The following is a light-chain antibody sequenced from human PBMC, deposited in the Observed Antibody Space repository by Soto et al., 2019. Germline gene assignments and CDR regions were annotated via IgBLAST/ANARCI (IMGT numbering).Light chain of an antibody. CDR2: EVT. J-gene: IGLJ2*01. V-gene: IGLV2-14*01. Sequence: QSVLTQPASVSGSLGQSITISCTGTSSDVGGYNYVSWYQQHPGKDPKVVIFEVTNRPSGVSSRFSGSKSGNTASLTVSGLQAEEEGDYYCHSYIISITVVFGGGTKLTVL. CDR1: SSDVGGYNY. CDR3: HSYIISITVV.